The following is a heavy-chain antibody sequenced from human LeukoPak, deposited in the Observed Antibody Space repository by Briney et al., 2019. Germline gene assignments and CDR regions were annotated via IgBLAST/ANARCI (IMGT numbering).Heavy chain of an antibody. Sequence: GGSLRLSCAASGFTFSDYYMSWLRQAPGKGLEWVSYISSSGSTIYYADSVKGRFTISRDNAKNSLYLQMNSLRAEDTAVYYFARVTYWVLPSGGDYWGQGTLVTVSS. J-gene: IGHJ4*02. CDR1: GFTFSDYY. CDR3: ARVTYWVLPSGGDY. CDR2: ISSSGSTI. V-gene: IGHV3-11*04. D-gene: IGHD2-8*02.